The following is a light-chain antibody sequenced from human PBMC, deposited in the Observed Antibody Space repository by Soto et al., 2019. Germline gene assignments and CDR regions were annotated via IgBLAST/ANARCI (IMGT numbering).Light chain of an antibody. CDR2: DAS. CDR3: QQYNTYPIT. CDR1: QSISSW. J-gene: IGKJ5*01. Sequence: DIQMTQSPSTLSASVGDRVTITCRASQSISSWLAWYQQKTGRAPSLLIYDASSLHSGVPSRFSGSGSGTEFTLTISSLQPDDFATYYCQQYNTYPITFGQGTRLEI. V-gene: IGKV1-5*01.